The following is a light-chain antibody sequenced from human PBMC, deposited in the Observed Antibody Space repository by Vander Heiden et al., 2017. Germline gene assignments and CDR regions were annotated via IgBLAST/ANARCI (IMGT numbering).Light chain of an antibody. CDR2: VAS. V-gene: IGKV1-39*01. J-gene: IGKJ1*01. Sequence: DIQITQSPSSLSASVGDRVTITCRASQSISSYLNWYQQKPGEAPKLLIYVASSLQSGVPSRFSGSGSGTDFTLTISCLQPEDFATYYCQQSYSTPRTFGQGTKVEIK. CDR3: QQSYSTPRT. CDR1: QSISSY.